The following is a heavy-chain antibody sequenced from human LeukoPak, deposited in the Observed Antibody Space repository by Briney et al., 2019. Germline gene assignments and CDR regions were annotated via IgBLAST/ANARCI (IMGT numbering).Heavy chain of an antibody. CDR2: IHISGST. Sequence: SETLSLTCTVSGGSISSSYWSWIRQPAGKGLEWIGRIHISGSTNYNPSLKSRVTLSLDTSKNQFSLNLISVTAADTAVYYCARALTTVTQYYFDYWGQGNLVTVSS. J-gene: IGHJ4*02. CDR3: ARALTTVTQYYFDY. D-gene: IGHD4-17*01. CDR1: GGSISSSY. V-gene: IGHV4-4*07.